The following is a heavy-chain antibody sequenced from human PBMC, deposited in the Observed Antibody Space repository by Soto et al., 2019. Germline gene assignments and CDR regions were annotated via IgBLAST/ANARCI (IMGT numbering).Heavy chain of an antibody. D-gene: IGHD3-3*01. Sequence: SAKVTWKDSGYTLTSRDMKWVRQATGQGLEWMGWMNPNSGNTGYAQKFQGRVTMTRNTSISTAYMELSSLRSEDTAVYYCARGPDYDFWSGYYTGMGVPDFWVKGTTVTGFS. CDR1: GYTLTSRD. CDR3: ARGPDYDFWSGYYTGMGVPDF. V-gene: IGHV1-8*01. J-gene: IGHJ6*04. CDR2: MNPNSGNT.